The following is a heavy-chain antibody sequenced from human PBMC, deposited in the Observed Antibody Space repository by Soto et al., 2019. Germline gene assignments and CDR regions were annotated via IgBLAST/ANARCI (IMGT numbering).Heavy chain of an antibody. CDR2: IYYSGST. J-gene: IGHJ6*03. Sequence: SETLSLTCTVSGGSISSYYWSWIRQPPGKGLEWIGYIYYSGSTNYNPSLKSRVTISVDTSKNQFSLKLSSVTAADTAVYYCARIPPSIAARDYYYYYMDVWGKGTTVTVSS. CDR3: ARIPPSIAARDYYYYYMDV. D-gene: IGHD6-6*01. CDR1: GGSISSYY. V-gene: IGHV4-59*08.